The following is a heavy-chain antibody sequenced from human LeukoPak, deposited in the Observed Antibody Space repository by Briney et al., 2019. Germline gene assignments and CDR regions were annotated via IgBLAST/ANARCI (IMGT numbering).Heavy chain of an antibody. D-gene: IGHD1-26*01. CDR1: GGSFSSYY. J-gene: IGHJ4*02. CDR2: IYYSGIA. CDR3: ASGSPTGEVDY. Sequence: SETLSLTCTVSGGSFSSYYWSWIRQAPGKGLEWIGYIYYSGIANYNPSLKSRVTISVDTSKNQFSLKLRSVTAADTAVYYCASGSPTGEVDYWGQGTLVTVSS. V-gene: IGHV4-59*01.